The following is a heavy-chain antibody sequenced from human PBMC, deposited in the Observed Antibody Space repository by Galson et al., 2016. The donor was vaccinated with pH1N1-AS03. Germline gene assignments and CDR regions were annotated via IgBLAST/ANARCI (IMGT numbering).Heavy chain of an antibody. CDR1: GYSFTNFD. CDR2: MNPNSGEA. J-gene: IGHJ5*01. Sequence: SVKVSCKASGYSFTNFDIKWVRQATGQGLEWMGWMNPNSGEAGYAQKFQGRVTLTRDTSITTAYMELSSRRSDDTAVYYCARVMANNWFDSWGQGTLVTVSS. CDR3: ARVMANNWFDS. V-gene: IGHV1-8*01. D-gene: IGHD5-24*01.